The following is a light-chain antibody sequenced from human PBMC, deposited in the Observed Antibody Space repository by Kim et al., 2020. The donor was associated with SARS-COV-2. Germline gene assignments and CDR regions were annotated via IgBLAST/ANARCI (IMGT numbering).Light chain of an antibody. V-gene: IGKV3-20*01. CDR3: QQYAGVPPT. CDR2: GTS. Sequence: EIVLTQSPGTLSLSPGERATLSCRASQSVSSGYLAWYQQQSGQAPRLIIYGTSRRATDIPDRFSGSGAGTDFTLTISRLEPEDFAIYYCQQYAGVPPTFGQGTKVDIK. CDR1: QSVSSGY. J-gene: IGKJ1*01.